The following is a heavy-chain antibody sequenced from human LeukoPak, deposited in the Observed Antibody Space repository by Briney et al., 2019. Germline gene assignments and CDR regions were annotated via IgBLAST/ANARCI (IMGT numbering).Heavy chain of an antibody. D-gene: IGHD4-17*01. V-gene: IGHV3-30-3*01. CDR2: ISYDGSNK. Sequence: GGSLRLSCAASGFTFSSYAMHWVRQAPGKGLEWVAVISYDGSNKYYADSVKGRFTISRDNSKNTLYLQMNSLRAEDTAVYYCATATVTAQSTFDYWGQGTLVTVSS. CDR1: GFTFSSYA. J-gene: IGHJ4*02. CDR3: ATATVTAQSTFDY.